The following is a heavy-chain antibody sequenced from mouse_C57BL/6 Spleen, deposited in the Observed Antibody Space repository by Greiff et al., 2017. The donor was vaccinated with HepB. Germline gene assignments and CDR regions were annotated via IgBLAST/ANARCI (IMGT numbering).Heavy chain of an antibody. CDR2: ISYDGSN. CDR1: GYSITSGYY. D-gene: IGHD3-2*02. V-gene: IGHV3-6*01. CDR3: AIDSSGHFDY. J-gene: IGHJ2*01. Sequence: EVKLQESGPGLVKPSQSLSLTCSVSGYSITSGYYCNWIRQLPGNKLEWMAYISYDGSNNYNPPLKNRISITRDTSKNQFFLKLNSVTTEDTATYYCAIDSSGHFDYWGQGTTLTVSS.